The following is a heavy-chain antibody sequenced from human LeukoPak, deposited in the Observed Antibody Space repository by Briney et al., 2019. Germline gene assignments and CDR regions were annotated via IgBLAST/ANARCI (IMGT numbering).Heavy chain of an antibody. CDR3: ARVAFGIAAAGDDGFDI. CDR1: GGTFSSYA. Sequence: SVTVSCKASGGTFSSYAMSWVRQAPGQGLEWMGGIIPIFGTANYAQKFQGRVTITADESTSTGYMELSSLRSEDTAVYYSARVAFGIAAAGDDGFDIWGQGTMVTVSS. J-gene: IGHJ3*02. CDR2: IIPIFGTA. V-gene: IGHV1-69*13. D-gene: IGHD6-13*01.